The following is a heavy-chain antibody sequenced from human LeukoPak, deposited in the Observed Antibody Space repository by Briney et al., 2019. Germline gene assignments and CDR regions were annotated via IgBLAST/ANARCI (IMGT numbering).Heavy chain of an antibody. CDR2: INHSGST. CDR1: GGSFSGYY. D-gene: IGHD3-16*01. V-gene: IGHV4-34*01. J-gene: IGHJ6*02. CDR3: ARTFQGYYYYGMDV. Sequence: PSETLSLTCAVYGGSFSGYYWSWIRQPPGEGLEWIGEINHSGSTNYNPSLKSRVTISVDTSKNQFSLKLSSVTAADTAVYYCARTFQGYYYYGMDVWGQGTTVTVSS.